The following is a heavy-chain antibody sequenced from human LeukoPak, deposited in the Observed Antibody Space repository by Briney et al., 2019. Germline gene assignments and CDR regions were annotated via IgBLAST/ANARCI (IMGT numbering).Heavy chain of an antibody. V-gene: IGHV3-21*04. J-gene: IGHJ4*02. Sequence: GGSLRLSCAASRFTLSGYSMTWVRQAPGKGLECVSFITSSSNYIYYADSVKGRFTISRDTAKNSLYLQMSSLRTEDTAMYYCARDPAGASSSWYYFDNWGQGTLVTVSS. D-gene: IGHD6-13*01. CDR1: RFTLSGYS. CDR3: ARDPAGASSSWYYFDN. CDR2: ITSSSNYI.